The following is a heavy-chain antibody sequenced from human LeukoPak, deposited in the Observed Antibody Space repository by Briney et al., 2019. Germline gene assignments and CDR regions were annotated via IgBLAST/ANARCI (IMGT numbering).Heavy chain of an antibody. D-gene: IGHD3-10*01. J-gene: IGHJ5*02. CDR1: GGSISSSSYY. V-gene: IGHV4-39*07. CDR2: IYYSGST. Sequence: SETLSLTCTVSGGSISSSSYYWGWIRQPPGKGLEWIGSIYYSGSTYYNPSLKSRVTISVDTSKNQFSLKLSSVTAADTAVYYCARDSGPVWFGDSNWFDPWGQGTLVTVSS. CDR3: ARDSGPVWFGDSNWFDP.